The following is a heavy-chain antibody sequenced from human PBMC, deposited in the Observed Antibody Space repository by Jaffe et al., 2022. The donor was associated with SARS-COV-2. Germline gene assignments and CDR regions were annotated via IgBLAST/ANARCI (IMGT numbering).Heavy chain of an antibody. D-gene: IGHD2-8*02. CDR3: ARSGASGPGDFDY. Sequence: QVQLQESGPGLVKPSETLSLTCTVSGGSISSYYWSWIRQPPGKGLEWIGYIYYSGSTNYNPSLKSRVTISVDTSKNQFSLKLSSVTAADTAVYYCARSGASGPGDFDYWGQGTLVTVSS. CDR2: IYYSGST. CDR1: GGSISSYY. V-gene: IGHV4-59*01. J-gene: IGHJ4*02.